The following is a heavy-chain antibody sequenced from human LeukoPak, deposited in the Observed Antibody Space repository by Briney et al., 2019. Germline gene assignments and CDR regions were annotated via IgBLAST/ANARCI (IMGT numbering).Heavy chain of an antibody. CDR1: GFTFNIYT. Sequence: GGSLRLSCAASGFTFNIYTMSWARQSPGKGLEWVANIYLDGSRAYYVDSVKGRFTISRDNAKNSLFLQMNSLSAEDTAVYYCGRAGPVTKDHFMDVWGKGTTVTVSS. CDR2: IYLDGSRA. J-gene: IGHJ6*03. V-gene: IGHV3-7*01. D-gene: IGHD2-2*01. CDR3: GRAGPVTKDHFMDV.